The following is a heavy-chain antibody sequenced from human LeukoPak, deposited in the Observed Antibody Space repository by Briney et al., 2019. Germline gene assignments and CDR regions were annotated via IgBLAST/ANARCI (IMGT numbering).Heavy chain of an antibody. Sequence: SETLSLTCTVSGGSINSGGYYWSWIRQLPGKGLECIGFIYYSGSTFYNPSLQSRVTISIDTSKNQFSLKLSSVTAADTAVYYCAKAPSIAAAGTFDYWGQGTLVTVSS. V-gene: IGHV4-31*03. J-gene: IGHJ4*02. CDR2: IYYSGST. D-gene: IGHD6-13*01. CDR1: GGSINSGGYY. CDR3: AKAPSIAAAGTFDY.